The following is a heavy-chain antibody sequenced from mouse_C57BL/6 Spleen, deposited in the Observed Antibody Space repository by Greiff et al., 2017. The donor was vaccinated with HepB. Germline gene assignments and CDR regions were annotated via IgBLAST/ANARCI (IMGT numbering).Heavy chain of an antibody. V-gene: IGHV5-6*02. CDR3: ARRRYGYDRGAMDD. CDR2: ISSGGSYT. D-gene: IGHD2-2*01. Sequence: EVKLMESGGDLVKPGGSLKLSCAASGFTFSSYGMSWVRQTPDKRLEWVATISSGGSYTYYPDSVKGRFTISRDNAKSTLYLQMSSLKSEDTAMYYCARRRYGYDRGAMDDWGQGTSVTVSS. CDR1: GFTFSSYG. J-gene: IGHJ4*01.